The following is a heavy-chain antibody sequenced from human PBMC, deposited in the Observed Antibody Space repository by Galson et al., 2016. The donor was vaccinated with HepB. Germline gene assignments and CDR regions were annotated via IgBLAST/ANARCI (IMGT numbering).Heavy chain of an antibody. CDR1: GFTFTSYT. D-gene: IGHD2-8*01. J-gene: IGHJ4*02. CDR2: VSFDGFNK. Sequence: SLRLSCAASGFTFTSYTIHWVRQAPGKGLEWMAVVSFDGFNKYYTDSVKGRFTISRDNSNNTLHLQLDSLRTEDTAVYYCVRDSWGKYYDTNGRLYWGRGTLVTVSS. CDR3: VRDSWGKYYDTNGRLY. V-gene: IGHV3-30-3*01.